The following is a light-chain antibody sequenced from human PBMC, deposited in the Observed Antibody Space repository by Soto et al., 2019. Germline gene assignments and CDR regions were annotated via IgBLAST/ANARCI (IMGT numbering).Light chain of an antibody. Sequence: QSALTQPASVSGYPGQSITISCTGTSSDVGSYNLVSWYQQHPGKAPKLMIYEVSKRPSGVSNRFSGSKSGKTASLTISGLQAENGADYYACSYGGSSTVVFGGGTNLTVL. CDR2: EVS. CDR3: CSYGGSSTVV. J-gene: IGLJ2*01. CDR1: SSDVGSYNL. V-gene: IGLV2-23*02.